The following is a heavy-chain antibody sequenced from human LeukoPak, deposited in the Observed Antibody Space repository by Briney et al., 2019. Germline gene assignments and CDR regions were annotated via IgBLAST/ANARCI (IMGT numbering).Heavy chain of an antibody. D-gene: IGHD2-15*01. Sequence: SETLSLTCTVSGGSISSYYWSWIRQPPGKGLEWIGYIYYSGSTNYNPSLKSRVTISVDTSKNQFSLKLSSVTAADTAVYYCARDSLHCSGGSCNTYYYYYGMDVWGQGTTVTVSS. CDR3: ARDSLHCSGGSCNTYYYYYGMDV. J-gene: IGHJ6*02. CDR1: GGSISSYY. V-gene: IGHV4-59*01. CDR2: IYYSGST.